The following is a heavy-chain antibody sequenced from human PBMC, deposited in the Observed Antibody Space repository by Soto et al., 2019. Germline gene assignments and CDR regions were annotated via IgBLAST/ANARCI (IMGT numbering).Heavy chain of an antibody. J-gene: IGHJ6*02. D-gene: IGHD2-2*01. CDR3: ARDHQPYCSSTSCYPPPPYYYGMDV. Sequence: GGSLRLSCAASGFTFSSYAMHWVRQAPGKGLEWVAVISYDGSNKYYADSVKGRFTISRDNSKNTLYLQMNSLRAEDTAVYYCARDHQPYCSSTSCYPPPPYYYGMDVWGQGTTVTVSS. CDR2: ISYDGSNK. V-gene: IGHV3-30-3*01. CDR1: GFTFSSYA.